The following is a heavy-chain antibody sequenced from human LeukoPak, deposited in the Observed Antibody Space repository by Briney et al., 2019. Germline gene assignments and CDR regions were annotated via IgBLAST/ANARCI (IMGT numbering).Heavy chain of an antibody. V-gene: IGHV3-9*01. J-gene: IGHJ4*02. CDR3: AKSAAAGPFDY. D-gene: IGHD6-13*01. CDR1: GFTFDDYA. CDR2: ISWNSGSI. Sequence: GGSLRLSCAASGFTFDDYAMHWVRQAPGKGLEWVSGISWNSGSIGYADSVKGRFTISRDNSKNTLYLQMNSLRAEDTAVYYCAKSAAAGPFDYWGQGTLVTVSS.